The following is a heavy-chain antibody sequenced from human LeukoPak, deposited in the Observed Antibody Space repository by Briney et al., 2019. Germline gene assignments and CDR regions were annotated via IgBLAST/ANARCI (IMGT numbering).Heavy chain of an antibody. V-gene: IGHV4-34*01. J-gene: IGHJ4*02. CDR1: GGSFSGYY. D-gene: IGHD2-15*01. CDR2: INHSGST. CDR3: ARAPLCSGGSCYPDY. Sequence: SETLSLTCAVYGGSFSGYYWSWIRQPPGKGLEWIGEINHSGSTNYNPSLKSRVTISVDTSKNQFSLKLSSVTAADTAVYYCARAPLCSGGSCYPDYWGQGTLVTVSS.